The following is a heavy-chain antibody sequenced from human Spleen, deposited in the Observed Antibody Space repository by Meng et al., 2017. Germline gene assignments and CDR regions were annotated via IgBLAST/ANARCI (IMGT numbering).Heavy chain of an antibody. CDR1: GYSFTSYW. D-gene: IGHD2-15*01. CDR3: ATSQGIFGYGNY. Sequence: KVSCKGSGYSFTSYWIGWVRQMPGKGLEWMGIIYPGDSDTRYSPSFQGQVTISADKSISTAYLQWNNLKASDTAMYYCATSQGIFGYGNYWGQGTLVTVSS. V-gene: IGHV5-51*01. CDR2: IYPGDSDT. J-gene: IGHJ4*02.